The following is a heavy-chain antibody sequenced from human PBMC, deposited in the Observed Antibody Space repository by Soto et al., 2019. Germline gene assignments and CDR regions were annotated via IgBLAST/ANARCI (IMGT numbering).Heavy chain of an antibody. CDR2: IDPGSGHA. V-gene: IGHV1-3*01. CDR3: TRDLNGGNPFDY. D-gene: IGHD2-8*01. J-gene: IGHJ4*02. Sequence: QVHLVQSGAEVKKPGASVRVSCKPSGYTLTNYAIQWVRQAAGQRLEWLGWIDPGSGHATYSQKFQGRTTLTRDYSASTFYLDLSSLTSDDTAVYFCTRDLNGGNPFDYWGQGTLVTVSS. CDR1: GYTLTNYA.